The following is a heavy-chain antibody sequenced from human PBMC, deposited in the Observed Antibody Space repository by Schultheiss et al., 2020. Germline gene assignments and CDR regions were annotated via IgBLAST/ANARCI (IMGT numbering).Heavy chain of an antibody. J-gene: IGHJ6*02. V-gene: IGHV3-13*01. CDR1: GFTFSSYD. CDR3: ARVWPGAEYYYYGMDV. Sequence: GGSLRLSCAASGFTFSSYDMHWVRQATGKGLEWVSAIGTAGDTYYPGSVKGRFTISRENAKNSLYLQMNSLRAGDTAVYYCARVWPGAEYYYYGMDVWGQGTTVTGYS. D-gene: IGHD4/OR15-4a*01. CDR2: IGTAGDT.